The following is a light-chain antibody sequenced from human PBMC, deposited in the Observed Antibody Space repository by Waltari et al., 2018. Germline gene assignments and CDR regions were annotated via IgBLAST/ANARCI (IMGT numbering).Light chain of an antibody. J-gene: IGLJ3*02. CDR2: DVD. CDR1: SSDVGSNNR. CDR3: CSYAGRYTWV. V-gene: IGLV2-11*01. Sequence: QSALTQPRSVSGSPGQSVTISCTGASSDVGSNNRVSWYQQPPGTAPKLIIHDVDKRPSGVPDRFSCSKSGNTASLTISGLQGEDEADYYCCSYAGRYTWVFGGGTKLTVL.